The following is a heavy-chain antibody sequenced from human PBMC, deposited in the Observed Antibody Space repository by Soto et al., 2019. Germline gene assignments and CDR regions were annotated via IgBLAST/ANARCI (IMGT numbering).Heavy chain of an antibody. Sequence: ASVKVSCTASGYTFTSYDINWVRQATGQGLEWMGWMNPNSGNTGYAQKFQGRVTMTRNTSISTAYMELSSLRSEDTAVYYCASQTYGDSSSSAFGISLGMDVWGQGTTVTVSS. D-gene: IGHD6-6*01. CDR1: GYTFTSYD. J-gene: IGHJ6*02. CDR3: ASQTYGDSSSSAFGISLGMDV. CDR2: MNPNSGNT. V-gene: IGHV1-8*01.